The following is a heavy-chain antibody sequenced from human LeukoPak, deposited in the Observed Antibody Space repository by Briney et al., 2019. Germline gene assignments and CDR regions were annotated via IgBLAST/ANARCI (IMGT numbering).Heavy chain of an antibody. CDR2: TSYDGTKK. CDR1: GFTFSRYG. Sequence: GGSLRLSCAAFGFTFSRYGMHWVRQAPGKGLEWVAVTSYDGTKKDYADHVKGRFTISRDNSQNTLYLQMNSLRAEDTAVYYCARVGYYASGPFSYFDYWGQGTLVTVSS. D-gene: IGHD3-10*01. CDR3: ARVGYYASGPFSYFDY. V-gene: IGHV3-30*03. J-gene: IGHJ4*02.